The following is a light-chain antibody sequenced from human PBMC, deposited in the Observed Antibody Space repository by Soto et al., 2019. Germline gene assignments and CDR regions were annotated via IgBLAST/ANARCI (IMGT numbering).Light chain of an antibody. Sequence: EIGLTQSPATLSVSPGERATLSCRASQSVGNTLAWYQQQPGQTPRLLIYGASTTATGIPARFSGSGPGTEFTLTIDSLQSEDSAVYFCQQYNNWPFSFGQGTRLEIK. CDR3: QQYNNWPFS. V-gene: IGKV3-15*01. J-gene: IGKJ5*01. CDR2: GAS. CDR1: QSVGNT.